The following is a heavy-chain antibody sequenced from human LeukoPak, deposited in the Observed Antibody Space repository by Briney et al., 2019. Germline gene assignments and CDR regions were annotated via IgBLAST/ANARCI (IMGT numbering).Heavy chain of an antibody. CDR3: ARGYSSGALRYYFDF. CDR2: INPYSGDT. V-gene: IGHV1-2*02. CDR1: GYTFIAYY. J-gene: IGHJ4*02. D-gene: IGHD6-19*01. Sequence: ASVEVSCKAFGYTFIAYYLYWVRQAPGQGLEWMGWINPYSGDTNSAQKFQGRVTMTVDTSISTAYMELSRLKFDDTAVYYCARGYSSGALRYYFDFWGQGSLVAVSS.